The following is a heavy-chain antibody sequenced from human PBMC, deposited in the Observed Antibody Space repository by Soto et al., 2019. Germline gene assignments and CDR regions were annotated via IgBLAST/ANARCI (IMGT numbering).Heavy chain of an antibody. Sequence: GGSLRLSCAASGFTFSDYYMSWIRQAPGKGLEWVTHISGSSFTIEYADSVKGRFTISGDNAKNSLYLQMKNLRAEDTAVYYCARDIVGATGDWFDPWGQGTLVTVSS. CDR2: ISGSSFTI. D-gene: IGHD1-26*01. CDR1: GFTFSDYY. J-gene: IGHJ5*02. CDR3: ARDIVGATGDWFDP. V-gene: IGHV3-11*01.